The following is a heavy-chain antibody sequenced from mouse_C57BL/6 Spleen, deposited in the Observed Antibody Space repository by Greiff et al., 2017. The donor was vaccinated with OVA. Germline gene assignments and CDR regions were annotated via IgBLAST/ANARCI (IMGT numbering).Heavy chain of an antibody. CDR3: ARGDDYDRDFDY. D-gene: IGHD2-4*01. Sequence: EVQLQQSGPELVKPGDSVKISCKASGYSFTGYFMNWVMQSHGKSLEWIGRINPYNGDTFYNQKFKGKATLTVDKSSSTAHMELRSLTSEDSAVYYCARGDDYDRDFDYWGQGTTLTVSS. CDR1: GYSFTGYF. V-gene: IGHV1-20*01. CDR2: INPYNGDT. J-gene: IGHJ2*01.